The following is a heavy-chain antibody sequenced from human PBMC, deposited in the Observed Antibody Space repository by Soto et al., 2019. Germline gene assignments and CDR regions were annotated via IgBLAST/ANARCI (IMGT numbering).Heavy chain of an antibody. V-gene: IGHV4-34*01. CDR1: GGSFNGYY. CDR3: ARAPDKYYFDS. CDR2: INHSGST. J-gene: IGHJ4*02. Sequence: SETLSLTCAVYGGSFNGYYWSWIRQPPGKGPEWIGDINHSGSTNYNPSLKSRVTISVDTSKNQFSLKLRSVTAADMAVFYCARAPDKYYFDSWGQGTQVTVYS.